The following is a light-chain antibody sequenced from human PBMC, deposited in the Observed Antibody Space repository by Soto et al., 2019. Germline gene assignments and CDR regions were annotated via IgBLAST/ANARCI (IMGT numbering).Light chain of an antibody. CDR2: AAS. J-gene: IGKJ1*01. Sequence: DVQMTQSPSSLSASVGDRLIITCRASQSISSYLNWYQQKPGKAPKLLIYAASSLQSGVPSRFSGSGSGTDFTLTISSLQPEDFAIYSCQQSFSTPQTFGQGTKVDNK. CDR3: QQSFSTPQT. V-gene: IGKV1-39*01. CDR1: QSISSY.